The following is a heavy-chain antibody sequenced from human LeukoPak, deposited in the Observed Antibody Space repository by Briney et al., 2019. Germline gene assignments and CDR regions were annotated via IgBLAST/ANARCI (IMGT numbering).Heavy chain of an antibody. V-gene: IGHV4-39*01. D-gene: IGHD3-22*01. CDR3: ASNYYDSSGYYP. CDR2: IYYSGST. Sequence: KASETLSLTCTVSGGSISSSSYYWGWIRQPPGKGLEWIGSIYYSGSTYYNPSLKSRVTISVDTSKNQFSLKLSSVTAADTAVYYCASNYYDSSGYYPWGQGTLVTVSS. CDR1: GGSISSSSYY. J-gene: IGHJ5*02.